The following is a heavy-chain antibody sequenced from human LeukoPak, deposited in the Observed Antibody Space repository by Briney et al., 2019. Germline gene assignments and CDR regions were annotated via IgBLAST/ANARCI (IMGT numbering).Heavy chain of an antibody. J-gene: IGHJ6*04. Sequence: GGSLRLSCAASGITFSSYAMSWVRQAPGKGLEWVSAISGSGGSTYYADSVKGRFTISRDNSKNTLYLQMNSLRAEDTAVYYCARYQLLLLWYYYGMDVWGKGTTVTVSS. CDR3: ARYQLLLLWYYYGMDV. CDR1: GITFSSYA. V-gene: IGHV3-23*01. D-gene: IGHD2-2*01. CDR2: ISGSGGST.